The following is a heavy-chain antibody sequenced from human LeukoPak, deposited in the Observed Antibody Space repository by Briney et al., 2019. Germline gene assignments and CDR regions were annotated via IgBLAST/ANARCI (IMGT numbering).Heavy chain of an antibody. Sequence: SETLSLTCAVYGGSFSGYYWSWIRQPPGKGLEWIGEINHSGSTNYNPSLKSRVTISVDTSKNQFSLKLSSVTAADTAVYYCARQGAIMIERGTFDYWGQGTLVTVSS. CDR1: GGSFSGYY. CDR2: INHSGST. D-gene: IGHD3-16*01. CDR3: ARQGAIMIERGTFDY. J-gene: IGHJ4*02. V-gene: IGHV4-34*01.